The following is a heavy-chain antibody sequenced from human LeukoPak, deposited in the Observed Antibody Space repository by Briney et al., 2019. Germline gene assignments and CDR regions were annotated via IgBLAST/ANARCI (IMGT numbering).Heavy chain of an antibody. V-gene: IGHV3-48*04. J-gene: IGHJ4*02. CDR2: ISSGGSTI. CDR1: GFTFSSSN. D-gene: IGHD6-19*01. CDR3: ARDLFTYSSGWYGVDY. Sequence: AGGSLRLSCAASGFTFSSSNMNWVRQAPGKGLEWVSYISSGGSTIYHADSVKGRFTISRDNAKNSLYLQMNSLRAEDTAVYYCARDLFTYSSGWYGVDYWGQGTLVTVSS.